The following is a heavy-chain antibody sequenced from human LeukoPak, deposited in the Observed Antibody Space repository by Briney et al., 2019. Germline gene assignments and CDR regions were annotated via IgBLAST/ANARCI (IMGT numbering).Heavy chain of an antibody. CDR2: ISWNSGSI. J-gene: IGHJ4*02. V-gene: IGHV3-9*01. D-gene: IGHD4-17*01. Sequence: GGSLRLSCAGSGFIFSNYAMHWVRHPPGKGLEWVSGISWNSGSIDYADSVKGRFTISRDNAKDTLYLQMNSLRAEDTAVYYCVRDDRSYGVDYWGQGTPVTVSS. CDR3: VRDDRSYGVDY. CDR1: GFIFSNYA.